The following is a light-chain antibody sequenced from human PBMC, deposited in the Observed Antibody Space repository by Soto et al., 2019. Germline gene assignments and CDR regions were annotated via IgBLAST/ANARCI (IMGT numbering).Light chain of an antibody. CDR2: TTS. Sequence: DIQMTQSPSTLSASVWDRVTISCRASQSIDRWLAWYQQMPGKAPHLLIYTTSSLEGGVPSRFSGSGSGTEFTLTISGLQPDDFATYYCQQYKAYPYTFAQGTKVDIK. CDR3: QQYKAYPYT. V-gene: IGKV1-5*03. J-gene: IGKJ2*01. CDR1: QSIDRW.